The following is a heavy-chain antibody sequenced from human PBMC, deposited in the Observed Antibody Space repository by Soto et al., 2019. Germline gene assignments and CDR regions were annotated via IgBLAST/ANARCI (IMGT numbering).Heavy chain of an antibody. V-gene: IGHV3-30*18. CDR2: ISYDGSNK. Sequence: GGSLRLSCAASGFTFSSYGMHWVRQAPGKGLEWVAVISYDGSNKYYADSVKGRFTISRDNSKNTLYLQMNSLRAEDTAVYYCAKSSLVCYRCHYYGMDVWGQGTTVTVSS. CDR1: GFTFSSYG. J-gene: IGHJ6*02. CDR3: AKSSLVCYRCHYYGMDV. D-gene: IGHD2-8*01.